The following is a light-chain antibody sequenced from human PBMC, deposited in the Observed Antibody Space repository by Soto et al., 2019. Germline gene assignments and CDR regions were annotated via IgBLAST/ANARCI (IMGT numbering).Light chain of an antibody. J-gene: IGKJ1*01. V-gene: IGKV1-17*01. CDR3: LQHNYYPRT. CDR1: QGIRND. Sequence: DIQMTQSPSSLSASVGDRVTITCRASQGIRNDLDWYQQKPGKAPKRLIYAASSLQSGVPSRFSGTGSGTEFTLTISSLQPEDFATYYCLQHNYYPRTFGQGTNVEVK. CDR2: AAS.